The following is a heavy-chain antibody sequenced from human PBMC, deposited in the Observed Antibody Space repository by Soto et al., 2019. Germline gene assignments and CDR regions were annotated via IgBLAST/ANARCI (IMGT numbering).Heavy chain of an antibody. Sequence: PGESLKISCKGSGYSFTSYWIGWVRQMPGKGLEWMGIIYPGDSDTRYSPSFQGQVTISADKSISTAYLQWSSLKASDTAMYYCARHGRGDSSSSYYYYGMDVWGQGTTVPVSS. D-gene: IGHD6-6*01. CDR1: GYSFTSYW. V-gene: IGHV5-51*01. CDR2: IYPGDSDT. J-gene: IGHJ6*02. CDR3: ARHGRGDSSSSYYYYGMDV.